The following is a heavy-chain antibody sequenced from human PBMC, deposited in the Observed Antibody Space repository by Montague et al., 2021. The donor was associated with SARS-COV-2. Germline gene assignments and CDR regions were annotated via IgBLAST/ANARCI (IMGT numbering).Heavy chain of an antibody. D-gene: IGHD2-2*01. J-gene: IGHJ6*02. CDR2: IYYGGST. CDR3: AREPRVGQLLSIYYYGMDV. V-gene: IGHV4-31*03. CDR1: GGSISSGGYN. Sequence: TLSLTCTVSGGSISSGGYNWSWIRQHPGKGLEWIGYIYYGGSTYYNPSLKSRVTISVDTSKNQFSLKLSSVTAADTAVYYCAREPRVGQLLSIYYYGMDVWGQGTTVTVSS.